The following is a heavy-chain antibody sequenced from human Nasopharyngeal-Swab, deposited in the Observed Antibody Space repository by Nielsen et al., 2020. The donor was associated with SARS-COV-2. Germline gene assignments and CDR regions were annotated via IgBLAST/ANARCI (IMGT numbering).Heavy chain of an antibody. J-gene: IGHJ6*03. CDR1: GVSFSGYH. Sequence: SETLSLTCSLNGVSFSGYHWGWIRQSPGKGLEWIGDITSSGNTNYNPALKSRVTMSVATSKDEFSLKLTSVTAADTAIYFCARVNNGVGIVPASYSFFMDVWGKGTSVAVSS. D-gene: IGHD2-2*01. V-gene: IGHV4-34*01. CDR3: ARVNNGVGIVPASYSFFMDV. CDR2: ITSSGNT.